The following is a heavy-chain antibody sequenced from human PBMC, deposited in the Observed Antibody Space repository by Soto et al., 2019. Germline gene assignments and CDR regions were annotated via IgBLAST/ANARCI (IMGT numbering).Heavy chain of an antibody. CDR1: GYTFTSYY. CDR3: ATMNSSGTYYPFDD. J-gene: IGHJ4*02. Sequence: ASVKVSCTASGYTFTSYYMHWVRQAPGQGLEWMGIINPSGGSTSYAQKFQGRVTMTRDTSTSTVYMELSSLRSEDTAVYYCATMNSSGTYYPFDDCGQGTLVTVP. D-gene: IGHD1-26*01. CDR2: INPSGGST. V-gene: IGHV1-46*01.